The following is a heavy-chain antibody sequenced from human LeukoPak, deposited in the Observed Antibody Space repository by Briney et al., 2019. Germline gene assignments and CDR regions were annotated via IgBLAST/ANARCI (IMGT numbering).Heavy chain of an antibody. J-gene: IGHJ1*01. D-gene: IGHD2-15*01. CDR3: ARASRYCSGGSCYPIGYFQH. Sequence: SETLSLTCAVSGGSISSGGYSWSWIRQPPGKGLEWIGYIYHSGSTYYNPSLKSRVTISVDRSKNQFSLKLSSVTAADTAVYYCARASRYCSGGSCYPIGYFQHWGQGTLVTVSS. CDR1: GGSISSGGYS. CDR2: IYHSGST. V-gene: IGHV4-30-2*01.